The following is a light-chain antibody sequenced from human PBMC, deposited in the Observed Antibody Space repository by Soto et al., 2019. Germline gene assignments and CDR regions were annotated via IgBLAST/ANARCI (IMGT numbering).Light chain of an antibody. CDR3: QQRSDWPRT. CDR2: DAS. J-gene: IGKJ1*01. CDR1: QSISGS. V-gene: IGKV3-11*01. Sequence: EIVLTQSPATLSLSPGERATLSCRASQSISGSLAWYQQKPGQAPRLLIYDASNRATGIPARFSGSGSGTDFTLTISSLEPEDFAVYYCQQRSDWPRTFGQGTKVEIK.